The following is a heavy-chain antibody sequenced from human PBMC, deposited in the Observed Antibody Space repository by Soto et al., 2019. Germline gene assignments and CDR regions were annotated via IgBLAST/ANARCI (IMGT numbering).Heavy chain of an antibody. J-gene: IGHJ3*02. CDR2: TYYRSKWYN. D-gene: IGHD6-19*01. CDR3: ARDGGSGFRGAFDI. V-gene: IGHV6-1*01. CDR1: GDRVSSNSAA. Sequence: SQTLSLTCAISGDRVSSNSAAWNWITQSPSRGLEWLGRTYYRSKWYNDYAVSVKSRITINPDTSKNQFSLQLNSVTPEDTAVYYCARDGGSGFRGAFDIWGQGTMVTVSS.